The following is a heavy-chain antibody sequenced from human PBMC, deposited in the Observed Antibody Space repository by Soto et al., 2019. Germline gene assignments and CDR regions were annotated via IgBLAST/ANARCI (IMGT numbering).Heavy chain of an antibody. J-gene: IGHJ6*02. CDR3: ARVVVAATPDYYGMDV. V-gene: IGHV3-30-3*01. CDR1: GFTFSSYA. Sequence: GALRLSCAASGFTFSSYAMHWVRQAPGKGLEWVAVISYDGSNKYYADSVKGRLTISRDNSKNTLYLQMNSLRAEDTAVYYCARVVVAATPDYYGMDVWGQGTTVTVSS. CDR2: ISYDGSNK. D-gene: IGHD2-15*01.